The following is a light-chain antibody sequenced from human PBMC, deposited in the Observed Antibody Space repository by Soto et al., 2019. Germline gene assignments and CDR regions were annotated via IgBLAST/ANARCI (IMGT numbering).Light chain of an antibody. V-gene: IGLV2-11*01. CDR2: DVS. CDR1: SSDVGGYDY. Sequence: QSALTQPRSVSGSPGQSVTISCTGTSSDVGGYDYVSWYQQHPGKAPKLMISDVSKRPSGVPDRFSGSKSGNTASLTISGLQAEDEAEYYCCSYAGSDTFWIFGGGTKVTVL. CDR3: CSYAGSDTFWI. J-gene: IGLJ3*02.